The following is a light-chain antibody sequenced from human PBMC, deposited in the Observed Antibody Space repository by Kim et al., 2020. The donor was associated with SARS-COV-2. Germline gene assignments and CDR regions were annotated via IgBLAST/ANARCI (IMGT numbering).Light chain of an antibody. J-gene: IGLJ1*01. V-gene: IGLV2-8*01. CDR1: SSDVVGYNY. CDR2: EVS. CDR3: SSYAGKV. Sequence: GFPGQSVTISCTGTSSDVVGYNYVSWYQQHPGKAPKLLIYEVSKRPSGVPDRFSGSKSGNTASLTVSGLQAEDEADYYCSSYAGKVFGTGTKVTVL.